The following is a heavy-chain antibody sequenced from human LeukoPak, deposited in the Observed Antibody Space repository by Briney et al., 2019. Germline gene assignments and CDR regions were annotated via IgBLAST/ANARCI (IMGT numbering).Heavy chain of an antibody. CDR1: GYSFINYW. CDR3: ARRQAVATLGEFDY. CDR2: IYPGDSNT. V-gene: IGHV5-51*01. J-gene: IGHJ4*02. D-gene: IGHD5-12*01. Sequence: GESLKISCKVSGYSFINYWIGWVRQLPGKGLEWMGIIYPGDSNTRYSPSFQGQVTISADKSISTAYLQWSSLKASDTAMYYCARRQAVATLGEFDYWGQGTLVTVSS.